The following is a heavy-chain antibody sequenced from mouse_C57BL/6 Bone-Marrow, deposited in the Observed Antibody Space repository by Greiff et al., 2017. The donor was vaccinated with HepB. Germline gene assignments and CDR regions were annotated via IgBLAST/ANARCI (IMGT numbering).Heavy chain of an antibody. CDR1: GFTFSSYA. Sequence: EVHLVESGAGLVKPGGSLKLSCAASGFTFSSYAMSWVRQTPEKRLEWVAYISSGGDYIYYADTVKGRFTISRDNARNTLYLQMSSLKSEDTAMYYCTRDGSSYWYFDVWGTGTTVTVSS. CDR3: TRDGSSYWYFDV. J-gene: IGHJ1*03. V-gene: IGHV5-9-1*02. CDR2: ISSGGDYI. D-gene: IGHD1-1*01.